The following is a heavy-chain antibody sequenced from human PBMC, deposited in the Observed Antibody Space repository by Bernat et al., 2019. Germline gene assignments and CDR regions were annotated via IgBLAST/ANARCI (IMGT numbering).Heavy chain of an antibody. CDR2: ISWDGGST. V-gene: IGHV3-43*01. CDR1: GFTFDDYT. J-gene: IGHJ6*02. CDR3: AKDLTGYYGMDV. Sequence: EVQLVESGGVVVQPGGSLRLSCAASGFTFDDYTMHWVRQAPGKGLEWVSLISWDGGSTYYADSVKGRLTISRDNSKNSLYLQMNSLRTEDTALYYCAKDLTGYYGMDVWGQGTTVTVSS.